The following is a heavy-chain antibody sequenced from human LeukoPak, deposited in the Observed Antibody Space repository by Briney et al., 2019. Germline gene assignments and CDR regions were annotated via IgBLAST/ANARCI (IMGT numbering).Heavy chain of an antibody. CDR3: VRGPGGGADFDY. Sequence: GGSLRLSCGASGFIFSSYWMHWVRQAPGKGLEWVSRIDTGGSVTGYADSVKGRFTISRDNARNTLYLRMNRLRVEDTAVYYCVRGPGGGADFDYWGQGTLVPVSS. D-gene: IGHD3-16*01. CDR1: GFIFSSYW. CDR2: IDTGGSVT. V-gene: IGHV3-74*01. J-gene: IGHJ4*02.